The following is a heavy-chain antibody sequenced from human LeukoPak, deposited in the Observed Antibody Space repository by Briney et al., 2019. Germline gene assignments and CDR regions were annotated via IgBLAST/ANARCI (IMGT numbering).Heavy chain of an antibody. V-gene: IGHV4-39*07. J-gene: IGHJ4*02. CDR1: GGSISSSSYY. Sequence: SETLSLTCTVSGGSISSSSYYWGWIRQPPGKGLEWIGSIYYSGSTYYNPSLKSRVTISVDTSKNQFSLKLSSVTAADTAVYYCARSKKIAALGYYFDYWGQGTLVTVSS. D-gene: IGHD6-6*01. CDR2: IYYSGST. CDR3: ARSKKIAALGYYFDY.